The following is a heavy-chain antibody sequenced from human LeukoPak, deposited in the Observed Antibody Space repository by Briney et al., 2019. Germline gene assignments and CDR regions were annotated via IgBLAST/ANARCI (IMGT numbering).Heavy chain of an antibody. CDR2: IYHSGST. D-gene: IGHD6-13*01. CDR1: GYSISSGYY. CDR3: ARHVSSSWYGGGYYFDY. J-gene: IGHJ4*02. V-gene: IGHV4-38-2*02. Sequence: PSETLSLTCTVSGYSISSGYYWGWIRQPPGKGLEWIGSIYHSGSTYYNPSLKSRVTISVDTSKNQFSLKLSSVTAADTAVYYCARHVSSSWYGGGYYFDYWGQGTLVTVSS.